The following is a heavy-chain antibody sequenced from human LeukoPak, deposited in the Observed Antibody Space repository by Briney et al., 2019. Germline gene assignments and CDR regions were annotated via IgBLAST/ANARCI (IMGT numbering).Heavy chain of an antibody. CDR1: GGSFSGHY. CDR3: GLFVSTVTTRNAFDI. V-gene: IGHV4-34*07. CDR2: VNYSGST. Sequence: SETLSLTCAVYGGSFSGHYWSWIRQPPGKGLEWIGEVNYSGSTNYNPSLKSRITISVDTSKNQFSLKLTSVTAADTAVYYCGLFVSTVTTRNAFDIWGQGTMVTVSS. D-gene: IGHD4-17*01. J-gene: IGHJ3*02.